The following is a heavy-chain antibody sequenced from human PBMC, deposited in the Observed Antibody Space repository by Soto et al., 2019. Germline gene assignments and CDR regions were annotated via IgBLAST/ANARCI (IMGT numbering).Heavy chain of an antibody. CDR2: ISHNGGT. J-gene: IGHJ4*02. Sequence: PSDTLSLTCIVSGGSINSNSYFWAWIRQPPGGGLAWIASISHNGGTRYNPSLTSRVTISIDPSNNHFSLTLNSVTAADTAVYYCGKVLVGAPRQSGLASWGQGTLVTVSS. V-gene: IGHV4-39*02. CDR3: GKVLVGAPRQSGLAS. D-gene: IGHD2-8*02. CDR1: GGSINSNSYF.